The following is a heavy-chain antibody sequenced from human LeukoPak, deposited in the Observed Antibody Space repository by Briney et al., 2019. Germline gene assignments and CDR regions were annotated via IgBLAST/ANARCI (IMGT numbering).Heavy chain of an antibody. CDR1: GGSISSSNYY. CDR3: ATLGNGRTFDN. D-gene: IGHD1-26*01. V-gene: IGHV4-39*07. J-gene: IGHJ4*02. Sequence: SETLCLTCTVSGGSISSSNYYWGCIRQPPGKGLEWIGSIYYSGATFYNPSLKSRVTISIDTSKNQFSLKLSSVTAADTAVYYCATLGNGRTFDNWGQGTLVTVSS. CDR2: IYYSGAT.